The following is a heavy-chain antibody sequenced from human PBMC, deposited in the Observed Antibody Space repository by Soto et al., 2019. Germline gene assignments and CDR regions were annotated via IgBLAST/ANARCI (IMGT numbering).Heavy chain of an antibody. D-gene: IGHD3-3*01. Sequence: QVQLVQSGAEVKKPGSSVKVSCKASGGTFSSYAISWVRPAPGPGLEWMGGIIPIFGTANYAQKFQGRVTITADKSTSTAYMELSSLRAEDTAVYYCAGGLSNDYVFWCGITYYYYYGMDVWGQGTTVTVSS. CDR3: AGGLSNDYVFWCGITYYYYYGMDV. V-gene: IGHV1-69*06. J-gene: IGHJ6*02. CDR2: IIPIFGTA. CDR1: GGTFSSYA.